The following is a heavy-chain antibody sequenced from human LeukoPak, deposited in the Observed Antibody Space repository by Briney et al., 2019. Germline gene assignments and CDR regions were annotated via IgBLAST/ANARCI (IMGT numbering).Heavy chain of an antibody. Sequence: GGSLRLSCAASGFTFSSYTMNWVRQAPGKGLEWVSSISSSSSYIYYADSVKGRFTISRDNAKNSLYLQMNSLRAEDTAVYYCARDVMVRGAHYGVYYGMDVWGQGTTVTVSS. D-gene: IGHD3-10*01. J-gene: IGHJ6*02. V-gene: IGHV3-21*01. CDR1: GFTFSSYT. CDR3: ARDVMVRGAHYGVYYGMDV. CDR2: ISSSSSYI.